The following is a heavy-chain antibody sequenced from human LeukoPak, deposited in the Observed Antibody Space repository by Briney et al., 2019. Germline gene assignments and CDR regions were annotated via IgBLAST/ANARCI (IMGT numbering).Heavy chain of an antibody. CDR1: GFTFSSYE. Sequence: GGSLRLSCAASGFTFSSYEMNWVRQAPGKGLEWVSYISSSGSTIYYAYSVKGRFTISRDNAKNSLYLQMNSLRAEDTAVYYCAGGYSSGWYVYWGQGTLVTVSS. CDR3: AGGYSSGWYVY. J-gene: IGHJ4*02. CDR2: ISSSGSTI. V-gene: IGHV3-48*03. D-gene: IGHD6-19*01.